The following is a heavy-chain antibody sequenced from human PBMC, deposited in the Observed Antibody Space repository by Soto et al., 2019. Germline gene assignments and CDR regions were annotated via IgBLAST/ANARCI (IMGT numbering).Heavy chain of an antibody. D-gene: IGHD6-19*01. CDR2: IYYSGST. V-gene: IGHV4-61*08. Sequence: SETLSLTCTVSGGSISSGGYYWSWIRQPPGKGLEWIGYIYYSGSTNYNPSLESRVTISVDTSKNQFSLKLSSVTAADTAVYYCARSIAVAGRVPFDYWGQGTRVTVSS. CDR1: GGSISSGGYY. CDR3: ARSIAVAGRVPFDY. J-gene: IGHJ4*02.